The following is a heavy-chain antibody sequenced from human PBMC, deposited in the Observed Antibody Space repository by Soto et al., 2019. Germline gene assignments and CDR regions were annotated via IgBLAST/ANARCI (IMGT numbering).Heavy chain of an antibody. V-gene: IGHV4-31*03. CDR1: GGSIRSGGYY. CDR3: ARIPSYYYDSSGYFDY. CDR2: IYYSGST. D-gene: IGHD3-22*01. J-gene: IGHJ4*02. Sequence: RSLTCTVSGGSIRSGGYYWSWIRQHPGKGLEWIGYIYYSGSTYYNPSLKSRVTISVDTSKNQFSLKLSSVTAADTAVYYCARIPSYYYDSSGYFDYWGQGTLVTVSS.